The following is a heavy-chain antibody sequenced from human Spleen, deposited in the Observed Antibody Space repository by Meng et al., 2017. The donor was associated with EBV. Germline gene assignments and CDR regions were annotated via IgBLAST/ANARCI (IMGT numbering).Heavy chain of an antibody. J-gene: IGHJ4*02. D-gene: IGHD6-6*01. CDR1: GFSLSTRGVG. Sequence: QITLKESGPTLAKPTQTLTLTCTFSGFSLSTRGVGVGWIRQPPGKALEWLALIYWDDDTRYSPSLKSRLTITKDTSKNQVVLTMTNMDPVDTATYHCAHIIVARPFDSWGQGTLVTVSS. V-gene: IGHV2-5*02. CDR3: AHIIVARPFDS. CDR2: IYWDDDT.